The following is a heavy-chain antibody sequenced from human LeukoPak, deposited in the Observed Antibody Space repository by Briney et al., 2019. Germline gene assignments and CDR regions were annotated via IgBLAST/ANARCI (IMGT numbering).Heavy chain of an antibody. CDR3: ARDWNRYAY. J-gene: IGHJ4*02. Sequence: SETLSLTCSVSGGSISGYYWSWIRQPPGKGLEWIGSIYYSGSTYYNPSLKSRVTISVDTSKSQFSLYMDSVTAADTAVYYCARDWNRYAYWGQGTLVTVSS. CDR2: IYYSGST. V-gene: IGHV4-59*12. CDR1: GGSISGYY. D-gene: IGHD1-1*01.